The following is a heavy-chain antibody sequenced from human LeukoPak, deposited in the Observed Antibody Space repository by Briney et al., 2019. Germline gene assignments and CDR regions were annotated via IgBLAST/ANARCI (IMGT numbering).Heavy chain of an antibody. CDR1: GFTFSSYG. CDR3: ARDGRPFDI. J-gene: IGHJ3*02. Sequence: GGSLRLSCAASGFTFSSYGMSWVRQAPGKGLEWVSATSASGGSTYYADPVKGRFTISRDNANNSLYLQMNSLRDEDTAVYYCARDGRPFDIWGQGTMVTVSS. V-gene: IGHV3-23*01. CDR2: TSASGGST.